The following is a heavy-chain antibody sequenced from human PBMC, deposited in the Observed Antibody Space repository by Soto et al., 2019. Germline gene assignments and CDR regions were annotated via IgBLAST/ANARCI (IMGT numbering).Heavy chain of an antibody. D-gene: IGHD3-16*01. V-gene: IGHV4-31*03. Sequence: SETLSLTCTVSGGSISSGGYYWSWIRQHPGKGLEWIGYIYYSGSTYYNPSLKSRVTISVDTSKNQFSLKLSSVTAADTAVYYCAKEGGTLGTSASYGFDYWGQGSRVTVSS. J-gene: IGHJ4*02. CDR3: AKEGGTLGTSASYGFDY. CDR2: IYYSGST. CDR1: GGSISSGGYY.